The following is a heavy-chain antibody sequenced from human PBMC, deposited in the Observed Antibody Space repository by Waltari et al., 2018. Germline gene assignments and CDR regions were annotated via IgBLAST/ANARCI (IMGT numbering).Heavy chain of an antibody. D-gene: IGHD5-12*01. Sequence: QVQLVQSGAEEKKPGASVKVPCKTPGYTLAGHSIHWERQAPGQGLEWVGGINADTGGATYAQKFHGRVTMTRDTSSKTVYMDLNGLRSDDTAVYYCAASWLRQKFFDSWGQGTLVTVSS. CDR1: GYTLAGHS. J-gene: IGHJ4*02. CDR3: AASWLRQKFFDS. CDR2: INADTGGA. V-gene: IGHV1-2*02.